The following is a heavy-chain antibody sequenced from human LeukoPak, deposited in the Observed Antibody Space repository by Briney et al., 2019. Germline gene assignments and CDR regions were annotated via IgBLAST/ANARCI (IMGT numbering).Heavy chain of an antibody. J-gene: IGHJ4*02. Sequence: GRSLRLSCAVSGFTFSHYGMHWVRQAPGKGLEWVAVIEPDGRNKFHADSVKGRFIISRDNSKNTLYLQLDSLRTEDTAVYYCVRQSTGLDYWGQGTLVTVSS. CDR3: VRQSTGLDY. CDR1: GFTFSHYG. CDR2: IEPDGRNK. D-gene: IGHD5/OR15-5a*01. V-gene: IGHV3-30*19.